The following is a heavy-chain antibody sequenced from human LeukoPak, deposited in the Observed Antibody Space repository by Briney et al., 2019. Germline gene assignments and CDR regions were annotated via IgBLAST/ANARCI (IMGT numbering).Heavy chain of an antibody. CDR1: GDNFNRHW. V-gene: IGHV5-51*01. Sequence: GESLKISCKGSGDNFNRHWIGWVRQMSGKGLEWMGIIYLGDSDTRYSPSFQGQIIISADKSISTAYLQWSSLKASDTAIYYCARHSSYTSGWPLDYWGQGTLVTVPS. D-gene: IGHD6-19*01. CDR2: IYLGDSDT. J-gene: IGHJ4*02. CDR3: ARHSSYTSGWPLDY.